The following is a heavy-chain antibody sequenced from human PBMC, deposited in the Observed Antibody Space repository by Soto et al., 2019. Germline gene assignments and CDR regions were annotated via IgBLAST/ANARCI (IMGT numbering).Heavy chain of an antibody. V-gene: IGHV3-48*02. Sequence: GGSLRLSCAASGLTFSSYSMYWVRQAPGKGLEWVSYISSSSSTIYYADSVKGRFTISRDNAKNSLYLQMNSLRDEDTAVYYCARSDSSGYSPGDYYYGMDVWGQGTTVTVSS. CDR1: GLTFSSYS. CDR2: ISSSSSTI. D-gene: IGHD6-19*01. J-gene: IGHJ6*02. CDR3: ARSDSSGYSPGDYYYGMDV.